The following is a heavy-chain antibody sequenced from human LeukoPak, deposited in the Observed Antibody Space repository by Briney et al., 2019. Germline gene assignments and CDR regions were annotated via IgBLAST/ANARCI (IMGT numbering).Heavy chain of an antibody. CDR1: GFAFTSAW. CDR2: IKSEADGGTS. Sequence: TGGSLRLSCAASGFAFTSAWMTWVRQAPGKGLEWVGRIKSEADGGTSDYATAVKDRFIISRNDSDNTLHLQMNSLKTEDTAMYYCCTPSGATALSPSFGLWGQGTLVTVSS. CDR3: CTPSGATALSPSFGL. V-gene: IGHV3-15*01. D-gene: IGHD3-10*01. J-gene: IGHJ4*02.